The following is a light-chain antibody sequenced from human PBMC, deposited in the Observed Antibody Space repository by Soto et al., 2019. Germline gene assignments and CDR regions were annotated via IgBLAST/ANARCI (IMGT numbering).Light chain of an antibody. CDR2: GAS. CDR3: QRKT. CDR1: QSVSSSY. Sequence: EIVLTQSPGTLSLSPGERATLSCRASQSVSSSYLAWYQQKPGQAPRLLIYGASSRGTGIPDRFSGSGSGTDFTHTISRLEPEDFAVYYCQRKTFGQGTKLEIK. J-gene: IGKJ2*01. V-gene: IGKV3-20*01.